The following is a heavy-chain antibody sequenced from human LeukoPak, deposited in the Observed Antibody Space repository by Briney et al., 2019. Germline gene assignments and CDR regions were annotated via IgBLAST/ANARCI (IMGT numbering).Heavy chain of an antibody. CDR2: IIPILGIA. CDR1: GGTFSSYA. Sequence: SVKVSCKASGGTFSSYAISWVRQAPGLGLEWMGRIIPILGIANYAQKFQGRVTITADKSTSTAYMELSSLRSEDTAVYYCARGGANYYDSSGPHDAFDIWGQGTMVTVSS. V-gene: IGHV1-69*04. CDR3: ARGGANYYDSSGPHDAFDI. J-gene: IGHJ3*02. D-gene: IGHD3-22*01.